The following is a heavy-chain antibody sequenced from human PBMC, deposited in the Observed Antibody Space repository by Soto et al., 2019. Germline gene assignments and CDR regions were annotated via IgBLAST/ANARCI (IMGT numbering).Heavy chain of an antibody. J-gene: IGHJ4*02. CDR3: AKDRDGDAGGGLES. CDR1: EFPFNTAG. CDR2: ISGSGSST. Sequence: VQLLESGGGLVRRGGSLRLSCAASEFPFNTAGMSWVRQAPGQGLEWVAGISGSGSSTYYADSVKGRFTISRDNFKSTLYLQMHSMGVEDTAVYYCAKDRDGDAGGGLESWGQGALVTVSS. V-gene: IGHV3-23*01. D-gene: IGHD2-21*02.